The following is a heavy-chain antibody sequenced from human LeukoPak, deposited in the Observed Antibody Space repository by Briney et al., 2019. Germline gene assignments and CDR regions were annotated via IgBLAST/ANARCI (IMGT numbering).Heavy chain of an antibody. CDR1: GFSFSSYW. CDR2: IDRDGGVR. J-gene: IGHJ4*02. V-gene: IGHV3-7*01. D-gene: IGHD1-14*01. Sequence: PGGSLRLSCAASGFSFSSYWMSWVRQTPENGLEFVGNIDRDGGVRNYMVSVKGRCTISRENGKKSLYLEINSLRADDTAVYYCARDPGSSSFDLWGRGALVTVSS. CDR3: ARDPGSSSFDL.